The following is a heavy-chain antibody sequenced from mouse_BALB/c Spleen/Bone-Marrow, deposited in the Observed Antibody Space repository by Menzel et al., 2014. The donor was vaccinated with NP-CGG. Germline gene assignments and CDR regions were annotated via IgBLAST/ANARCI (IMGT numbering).Heavy chain of an antibody. CDR2: IDPANGNA. Sequence: ESGAELVKPGASVNLSCTASGFNIKDTYMHWVKQRPEQGLEWIGWIDPANGNAKYDPNFQDKATITADTSSNTSYLHLSSLTSEDTAVYYRTSGDPLYAMDYWGQGTSVTVSS. CDR3: TSGDPLYAMDY. CDR1: GFNIKDTY. V-gene: IGHV14-3*02. J-gene: IGHJ4*01.